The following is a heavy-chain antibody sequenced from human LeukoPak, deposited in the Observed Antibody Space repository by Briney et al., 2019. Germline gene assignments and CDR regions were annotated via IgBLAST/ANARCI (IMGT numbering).Heavy chain of an antibody. J-gene: IGHJ3*02. CDR3: ATDLGCSGGSCYYGFDI. V-gene: IGHV1-69*13. CDR2: IIPIFGTA. Sequence: SVKVSCKASGGTFSSYAISWVRQAPGQGLEWMGGIIPIFGTANYAQKFQGRVTITADESTSTAYMELSSLRSEDTAVYYCATDLGCSGGSCYYGFDIWGQGTMVTVSS. D-gene: IGHD2-15*01. CDR1: GGTFSSYA.